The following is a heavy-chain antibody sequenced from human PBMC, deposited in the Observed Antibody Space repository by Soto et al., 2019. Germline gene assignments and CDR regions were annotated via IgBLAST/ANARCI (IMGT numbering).Heavy chain of an antibody. CDR3: ARLLFELLGGRFDP. D-gene: IGHD3-10*01. Sequence: QLQLQESGPGLVKPSETLSLTCTVSGGSISSSSYYWGWIRQPPGKGLEWIGSIYYSGSTYYNPSLKSRVTISVDTSKNQFSLKLSSVTAADTAVYYCARLLFELLGGRFDPWGQGTQVTVSS. CDR2: IYYSGST. V-gene: IGHV4-39*01. J-gene: IGHJ5*02. CDR1: GGSISSSSYY.